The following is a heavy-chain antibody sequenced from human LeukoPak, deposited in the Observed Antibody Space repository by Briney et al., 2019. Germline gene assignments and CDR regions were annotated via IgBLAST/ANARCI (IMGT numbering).Heavy chain of an antibody. CDR3: ARGTNDYDSSPDY. J-gene: IGHJ4*02. CDR2: IYDSGST. D-gene: IGHD3-22*01. Sequence: SETLSLTCTVSGGFISTYYWSWIRQPPGKGLEWIGYIYDSGSTNYNPSLKSRVTISLDTSKNQFSLKVSSVTAADTAVYYCARGTNDYDSSPDYWGQGTWSPSPQ. V-gene: IGHV4-59*01. CDR1: GGFISTYY.